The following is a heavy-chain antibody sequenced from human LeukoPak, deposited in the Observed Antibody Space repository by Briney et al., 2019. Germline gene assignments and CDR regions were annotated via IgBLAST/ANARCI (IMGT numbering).Heavy chain of an antibody. V-gene: IGHV3-23*01. J-gene: IGHJ4*02. CDR2: ISGSGGST. CDR3: AKDQYYDFWSGYYNAFDY. Sequence: PGGSLRLSCAASGFAVSDYYMIWVRQAPGKGLEWVSAISGSGGSTYYADSVKGRFTISRDNSKNTLYLQMNSLRAEDTAVYYCAKDQYYDFWSGYYNAFDYWGQGTLVTVSS. D-gene: IGHD3-3*01. CDR1: GFAVSDYY.